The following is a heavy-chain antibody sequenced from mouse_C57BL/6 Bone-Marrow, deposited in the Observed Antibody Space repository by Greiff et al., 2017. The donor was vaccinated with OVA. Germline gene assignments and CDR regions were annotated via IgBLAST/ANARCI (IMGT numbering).Heavy chain of an antibody. CDR2: ISSGGSYT. CDR3: ARHGNPLDY. Sequence: DVKLVESGGDLVKPGGSLKLSCAASGFTFSSYGMSWVRQTPDKGLEWVATISSGGSYTYYPDSVKGRVTISRDNAKNTLYLQMSSLKSEDTAMYYCARHGNPLDYWGQGTTLTVSS. J-gene: IGHJ2*01. V-gene: IGHV5-6*02. D-gene: IGHD2-1*01. CDR1: GFTFSSYG.